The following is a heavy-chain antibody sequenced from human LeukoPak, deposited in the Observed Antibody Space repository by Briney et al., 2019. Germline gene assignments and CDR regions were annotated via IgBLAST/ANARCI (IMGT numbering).Heavy chain of an antibody. Sequence: PGGSLRLPCAASGSTFGDYAKHWVRQAPGKGLEWVSGVGGNSGTIGFAGSVKGRFTSSEARDTESVYLQINSLRAADRALYYGAKSRLRFWFGELLSPWGQGTLVTVSS. D-gene: IGHD3-10*01. CDR1: GSTFGDYA. J-gene: IGHJ5*02. CDR2: VGGNSGTI. V-gene: IGHV3-9*01. CDR3: AKSRLRFWFGELLSP.